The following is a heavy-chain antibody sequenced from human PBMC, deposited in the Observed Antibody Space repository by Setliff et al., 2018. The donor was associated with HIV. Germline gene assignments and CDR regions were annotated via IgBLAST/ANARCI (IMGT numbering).Heavy chain of an antibody. D-gene: IGHD6-13*01. J-gene: IGHJ4*02. CDR1: GGSISSYY. V-gene: IGHV4-59*01. CDR3: ARTPLVLSSSWSYYFDY. CDR2: IYYSGST. Sequence: LSLTCTVSGGSISSYYWSWIRQPPGKGLEWIGYIYYSGSTNYNPSLKSRVTISVDTSKNQFSLKLSSVTAADTAVYYCARTPLVLSSSWSYYFDYWGQGTLVTVSS.